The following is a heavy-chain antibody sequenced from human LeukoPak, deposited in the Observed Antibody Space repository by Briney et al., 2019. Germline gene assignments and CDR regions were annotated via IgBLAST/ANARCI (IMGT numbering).Heavy chain of an antibody. CDR2: ISSSASTI. CDR1: GFTFSSYE. Sequence: GGSLRLSCAASGFTFSSYEMNWVRQAPGKGLEWVSYISSSASTIHYADSVKGRFTIPRDNAKNSLYLQLNSLRAEDTAVYYCARVKRAVSGTPIDYWGQGTLVTVSS. J-gene: IGHJ4*02. V-gene: IGHV3-48*03. CDR3: ARVKRAVSGTPIDY. D-gene: IGHD6-19*01.